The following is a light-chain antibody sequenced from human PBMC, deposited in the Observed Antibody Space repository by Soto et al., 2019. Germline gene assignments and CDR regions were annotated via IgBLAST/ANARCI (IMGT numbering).Light chain of an antibody. CDR2: AAS. CDR3: QQANTFPIT. V-gene: IGKV1-12*01. CDR1: QGFSSW. Sequence: DIQMTQSPSSVSASVGDRVTITCRASQGFSSWLAWYQQQPGKAPKLLIYAASTLQSGVPSRFSGSGSGADFTLTISSLQPEDFATYYCQQANTFPITFGQGTRLEI. J-gene: IGKJ5*01.